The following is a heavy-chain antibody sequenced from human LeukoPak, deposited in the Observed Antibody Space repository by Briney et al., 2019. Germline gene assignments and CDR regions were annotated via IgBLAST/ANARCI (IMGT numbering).Heavy chain of an antibody. J-gene: IGHJ5*01. CDR2: IHYSGSS. D-gene: IGHD2-8*01. CDR3: ALAPNSNWFDF. CDR1: GDSTNNFY. Sequence: SETLSLTCTVSGDSTNNFYWNWIRQSPGKGLEWIGNIHYSGSSVYNPSLKSRGTISIDTSRRQFFLKLNSVTAADTAVYFCALAPNSNWFDFWGPGTLVTVSS. V-gene: IGHV4-59*03.